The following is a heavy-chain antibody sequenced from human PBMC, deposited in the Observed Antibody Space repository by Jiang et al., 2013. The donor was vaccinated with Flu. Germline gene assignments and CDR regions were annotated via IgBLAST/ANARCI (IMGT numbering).Heavy chain of an antibody. CDR2: IFYSGST. J-gene: IGHJ4*02. Sequence: SLTCTVSGGSISSSSYYWGWIRQPPGKGLEWIGSIFYSGSTYYNPSLKSRVTISVDTSKNQFSLKLSSVTAADTAVYYCAREAGNILTGYYASGYWGQGTLVTVSS. CDR3: AREAGNILTGYYASGY. CDR1: GGSISSSSYY. V-gene: IGHV4-39*07. D-gene: IGHD3-9*01.